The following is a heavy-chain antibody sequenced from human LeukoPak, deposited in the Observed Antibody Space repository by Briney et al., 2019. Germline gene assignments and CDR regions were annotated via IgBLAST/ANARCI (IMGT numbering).Heavy chain of an antibody. CDR2: INDSGST. Sequence: SETLSLTCAAYGGSFSGYYWSWIRQPPGKGLEWIGEINDSGSTNYNPSLTSRVTISVDTSKNQFSLKVKSVTAADTAVYYCARKLGTGSSAGVIDYWGQRTLVTVSS. V-gene: IGHV4-34*01. D-gene: IGHD6-6*01. CDR1: GGSFSGYY. J-gene: IGHJ4*02. CDR3: ARKLGTGSSAGVIDY.